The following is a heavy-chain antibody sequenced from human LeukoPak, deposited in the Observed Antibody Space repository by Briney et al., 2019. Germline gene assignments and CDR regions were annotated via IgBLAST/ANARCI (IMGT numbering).Heavy chain of an antibody. Sequence: ASVKVSCKVSGYTLTELSMHWVRQAPGKGLEWMGGFDPEDGETIYAQKFQGRVTMTEDTSTDTAYMELSSLRSEDTAVYYCATSPMIANWFDPWGQGTLVTVSS. CDR1: GYTLTELS. CDR3: ATSPMIANWFDP. D-gene: IGHD3-22*01. V-gene: IGHV1-24*01. CDR2: FDPEDGET. J-gene: IGHJ5*02.